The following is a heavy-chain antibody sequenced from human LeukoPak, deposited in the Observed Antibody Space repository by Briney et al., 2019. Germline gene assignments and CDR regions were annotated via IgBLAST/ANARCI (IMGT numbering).Heavy chain of an antibody. Sequence: SETLSLTCTVSGGSISSYYWGWIRQPPGKGLEWIGSIYYSGSTYYNPSLKSRVTISVDTSKNQFSLKLSSVTAADTAVYYCAVGVMVRGVIFGYWGQGTLVTVSS. CDR1: GGSISSYY. J-gene: IGHJ4*02. D-gene: IGHD3-10*01. V-gene: IGHV4-39*01. CDR3: AVGVMVRGVIFGY. CDR2: IYYSGST.